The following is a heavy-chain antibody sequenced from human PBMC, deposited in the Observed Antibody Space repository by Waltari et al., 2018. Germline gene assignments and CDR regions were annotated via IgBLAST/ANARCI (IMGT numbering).Heavy chain of an antibody. D-gene: IGHD3-16*01. V-gene: IGHV1-69-2*01. CDR3: ATEGQGGHRPTPWFDP. CDR2: VDPEDGET. CDR1: GYTFTDYY. Sequence: EVQLVPSGAEVKKPGATVKISCKISGYTFTDYYMHWVPPAPGKGLEWMGLVDPEDGETIYAEKFQGRVTITADTSTDTAYMELSSLRSEDTAVYYCATEGQGGHRPTPWFDPWGQGTLVTVSS. J-gene: IGHJ5*02.